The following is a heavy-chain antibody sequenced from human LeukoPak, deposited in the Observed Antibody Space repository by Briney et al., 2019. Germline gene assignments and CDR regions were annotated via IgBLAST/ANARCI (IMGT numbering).Heavy chain of an antibody. CDR1: GGSISSYY. V-gene: IGHV4-4*07. Sequence: SETLSLTCTVSGGSISSYYWSWIRQPAGKGLEWIGRIYTSGSTNYNPSLKSRVTMSVDTSKNQFSPKLSSVTAADTAVYYCAREIFGVRGVISLIRSAYYYYMDVWGKGTTVTISS. CDR3: AREIFGVRGVISLIRSAYYYYMDV. J-gene: IGHJ6*03. CDR2: IYTSGST. D-gene: IGHD3-10*01.